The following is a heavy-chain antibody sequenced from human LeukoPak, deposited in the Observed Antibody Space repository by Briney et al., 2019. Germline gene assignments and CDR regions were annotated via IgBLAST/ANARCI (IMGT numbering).Heavy chain of an antibody. Sequence: SQTLSLTCAISGDSVSSNSAAWTWVRQSPSRGLEWLGRTYYRSKWYNDYALSVKSRITIIPDKSNNQFSLRLSSVTAADTAVYYCARAGPENLNRRYYIDFWGQGILVTVSS. CDR3: ARAGPENLNRRYYIDF. D-gene: IGHD1-14*01. CDR1: GDSVSSNSAA. V-gene: IGHV6-1*01. CDR2: TYYRSKWYN. J-gene: IGHJ4*02.